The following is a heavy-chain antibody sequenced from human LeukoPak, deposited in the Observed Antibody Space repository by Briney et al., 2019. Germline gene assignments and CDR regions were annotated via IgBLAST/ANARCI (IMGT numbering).Heavy chain of an antibody. V-gene: IGHV3-9*01. Sequence: GRSLRLSCGASGFTFDDYAMHWVRQAPGKGLEWVSGISWNSGSIGYADSVKGRFTISRDNAKNSLYLQMNSLRAEDTALYYCAKDKNSGFDYWGQGTLVTVSS. J-gene: IGHJ4*02. CDR2: ISWNSGSI. CDR3: AKDKNSGFDY. D-gene: IGHD1-26*01. CDR1: GFTFDDYA.